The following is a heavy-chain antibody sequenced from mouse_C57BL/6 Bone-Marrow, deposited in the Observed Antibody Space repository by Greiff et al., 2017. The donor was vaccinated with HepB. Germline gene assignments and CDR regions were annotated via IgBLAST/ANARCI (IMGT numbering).Heavy chain of an antibody. CDR3: ARAWFAY. V-gene: IGHV1-66*01. J-gene: IGHJ3*01. CDR1: GYSFTSYY. CDR2: IYPGSGNT. Sequence: QVQLQQSGPELVKPGASVKISCKASGYSFTSYYIHWVKQRPGQGLEWIGWIYPGSGNTKYNEKFKGKATLTADISSSTAYMQLSSLTSEDSAVYYCARAWFAYWGQGTLVTVSA.